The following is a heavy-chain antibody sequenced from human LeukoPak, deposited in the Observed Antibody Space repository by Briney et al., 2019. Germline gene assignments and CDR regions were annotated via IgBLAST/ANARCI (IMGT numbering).Heavy chain of an antibody. V-gene: IGHV3-23*01. CDR2: ISGSGGST. Sequence: GGSLRLSCAASGFTFSSYAMSWVRQAPGKGLEWVSAISGSGGSTYYADSVKGRLTISRNNSKNTLYLQMNSLRAEDTAVYYCAKEFYYDILTGYYSDYWGQGTLVTVSS. J-gene: IGHJ4*02. CDR1: GFTFSSYA. CDR3: AKEFYYDILTGYYSDY. D-gene: IGHD3-9*01.